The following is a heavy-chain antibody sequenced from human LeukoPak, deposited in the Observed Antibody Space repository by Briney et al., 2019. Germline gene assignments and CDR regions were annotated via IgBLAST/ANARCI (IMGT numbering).Heavy chain of an antibody. CDR2: IRYDGSNK. J-gene: IGHJ4*02. Sequence: PGGSLRLSCAASGFTFSSYGMHWVRQAPGKGLEWVAFIRYDGSNKYYADSVKGRFTISRDNSKNTLYLQMNSLRAEDTAVYYCAKDSLRSRGSYLFDYWGQGTLATVSS. CDR1: GFTFSSYG. V-gene: IGHV3-30*02. CDR3: AKDSLRSRGSYLFDY. D-gene: IGHD1-26*01.